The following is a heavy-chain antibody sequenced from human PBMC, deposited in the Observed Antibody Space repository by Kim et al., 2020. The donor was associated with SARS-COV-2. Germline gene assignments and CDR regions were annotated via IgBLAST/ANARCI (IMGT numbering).Heavy chain of an antibody. CDR1: GFTFSSYW. CDR2: IKQDGNQK. J-gene: IGHJ3*02. V-gene: IGHV3-7*01. Sequence: GGSLRLSCAVSGFTFSSYWMTWVRQAPGKGLELVANIKQDGNQKYYVDSVQGRCTISRENAKNSLYLQMNSLRAEDTDVYYCARDWDLYSSGKHACDIWGQGTMVTVSS. D-gene: IGHD6-19*01. CDR3: ARDWDLYSSGKHACDI.